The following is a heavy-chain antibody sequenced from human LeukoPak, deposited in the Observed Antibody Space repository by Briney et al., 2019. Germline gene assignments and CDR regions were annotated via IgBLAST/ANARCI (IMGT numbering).Heavy chain of an antibody. V-gene: IGHV3-66*01. D-gene: IGHD2-2*02. CDR2: IYSGGST. CDR1: GFTVSSNY. CDR3: ARDAIGSSRERYYYYMDV. Sequence: GGSLRLSCAASGFTVSSNYMSWVRQAPGKGLEWVSVIYSGGSTYYADSVKGRFTISRDNAKNSLYLQMNSLRAEDTAVYYCARDAIGSSRERYYYYMDVWGKGTTVTVSS. J-gene: IGHJ6*03.